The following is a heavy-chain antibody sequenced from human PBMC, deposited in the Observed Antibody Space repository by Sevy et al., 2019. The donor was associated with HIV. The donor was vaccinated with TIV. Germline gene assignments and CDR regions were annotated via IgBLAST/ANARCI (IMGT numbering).Heavy chain of an antibody. Sequence: ASVKVSCKASGGTFSSYAISWVRQAPGQGLEWMGGIIPIFGTANYAQKFQGRVTITADKSTSTAYMELSSLRSEDTAVYYCARVSGYGDDYYYYYMDVWGKGTTVTVSS. V-gene: IGHV1-69*06. D-gene: IGHD5-12*01. CDR1: GGTFSSYA. CDR2: IIPIFGTA. J-gene: IGHJ6*03. CDR3: ARVSGYGDDYYYYYMDV.